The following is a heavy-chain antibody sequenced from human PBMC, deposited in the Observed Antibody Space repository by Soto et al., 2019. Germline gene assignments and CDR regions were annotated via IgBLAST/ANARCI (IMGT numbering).Heavy chain of an antibody. Sequence: GGSLRLSCAASGFTFSSYAMSWVRQAPGKGLEWVSAISGSGGSTYYADSVKGRFTISRDNSKNTPYLQMNSLRAEDTAVYYCAKAEKVVGPGGYYYGMDVWGQGTTVTVSS. J-gene: IGHJ6*02. CDR2: ISGSGGST. CDR1: GFTFSSYA. V-gene: IGHV3-23*01. CDR3: AKAEKVVGPGGYYYGMDV. D-gene: IGHD3-10*01.